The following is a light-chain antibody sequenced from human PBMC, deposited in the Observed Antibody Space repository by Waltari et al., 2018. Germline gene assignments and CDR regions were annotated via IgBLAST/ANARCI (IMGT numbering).Light chain of an antibody. CDR2: DVS. CDR3: SSYAGSYTYV. V-gene: IGLV2-11*01. J-gene: IGLJ1*01. Sequence: QSALTQPRSVSGSPGQSVTFSCPGTSRSVRAFNSVSWYQQYPGKAPKLMIFDVSKRPSGVPDRFFGSKSGNTASLTISGLQAEDETDYYCSSYAGSYTYVFGTGTRVTVL. CDR1: SRSVRAFNS.